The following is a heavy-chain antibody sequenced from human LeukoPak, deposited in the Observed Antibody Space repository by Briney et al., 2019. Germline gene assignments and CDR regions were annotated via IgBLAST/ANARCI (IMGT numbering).Heavy chain of an antibody. Sequence: SGPTLVKPTQTLTVTCTFSGFSLSTSGVGVGWIRQPPGKPLEWPALISWDDDKRYNPYLKNRLTIAKDTSKNQVVLTLTNMDPVDTATYYCAHCMDYFDNSGYYTFDYWGLGTLVTVSS. D-gene: IGHD3-22*01. J-gene: IGHJ4*02. CDR2: ISWDDDK. CDR1: GFSLSTSGVG. V-gene: IGHV2-5*02. CDR3: AHCMDYFDNSGYYTFDY.